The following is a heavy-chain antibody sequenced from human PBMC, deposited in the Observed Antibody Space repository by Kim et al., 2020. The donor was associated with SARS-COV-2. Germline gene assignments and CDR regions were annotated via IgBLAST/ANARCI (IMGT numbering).Heavy chain of an antibody. J-gene: IGHJ4*01. Sequence: GGSLRLSCAASGFTFSSYAMHWVRQAPGKGLEWVAVISYDGSNKYYADSVKGRFTISRDNSKNTLYLRMNSLRAEDTAVYYCARVSSWQLEGTYFDYWG. CDR1: GFTFSSYA. V-gene: IGHV3-30*04. CDR2: ISYDGSNK. D-gene: IGHD6-6*01. CDR3: ARVSSWQLEGTYFDY.